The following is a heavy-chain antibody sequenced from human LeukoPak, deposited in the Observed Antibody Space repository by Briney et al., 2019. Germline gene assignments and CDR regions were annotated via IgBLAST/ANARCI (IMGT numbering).Heavy chain of an antibody. J-gene: IGHJ6*03. D-gene: IGHD1-14*01. CDR1: GGSISSSS. CDR2: ISSSGSYI. CDR3: ARVGPWVNPDYYYYYMDV. V-gene: IGHV3-21*01. Sequence: ETLSLTCTVSGGSISSSSYYWGWIRQPPGKGLEWVSSISSSGSYIYYADSVKGRFTISRDNAKNSLYLQMNSLRAEDTAVYYCARVGPWVNPDYYYYYMDVWGKGTTVTVSS.